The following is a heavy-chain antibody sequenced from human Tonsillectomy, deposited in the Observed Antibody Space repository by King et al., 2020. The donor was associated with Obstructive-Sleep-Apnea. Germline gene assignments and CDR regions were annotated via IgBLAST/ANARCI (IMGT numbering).Heavy chain of an antibody. CDR3: AKRGYGGNGPDY. D-gene: IGHD4-23*01. CDR1: GFTFSDYG. CDR2: ITYDGNNK. J-gene: IGHJ4*02. Sequence: VQLVESGGGVVQPGRSLRLSCAASGFTFSDYGIHWVRQAPGKGLEWVSFITYDGNNKYYVDSVKGRFTISRDNSKNTVFLQMNSLRPEDTAVYYCAKRGYGGNGPDYWGQGTLVTVSS. V-gene: IGHV3-30*02.